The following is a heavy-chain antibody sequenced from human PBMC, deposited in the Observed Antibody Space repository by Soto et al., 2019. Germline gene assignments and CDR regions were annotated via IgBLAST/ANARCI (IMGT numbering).Heavy chain of an antibody. D-gene: IGHD2-15*01. CDR3: AYLPCSGGSCFWFSFSGMDV. V-gene: IGHV2-5*02. J-gene: IGHJ6*01. Sequence: QITLKESGTTLVKPTQTLTLTCTFSGFSLSTSGVGVAWIRQPPGKALEWLALIYWDDDKRYRPSLESRLTNTKDTSKNQVVLTRTKMDSVDTATYYCAYLPCSGGSCFWFSFSGMDVWGQGTTVTVSS. CDR1: GFSLSTSGVG. CDR2: IYWDDDK.